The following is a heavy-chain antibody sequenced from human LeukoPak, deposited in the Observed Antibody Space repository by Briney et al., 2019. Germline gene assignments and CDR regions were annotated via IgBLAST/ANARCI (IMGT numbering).Heavy chain of an antibody. D-gene: IGHD3-16*02. Sequence: PTGGSLRLSCVGSGFTFTTYWMPWVRQAPGKGLEWVAIIKQDGSKKYYVDSVKGRFTISRDNAKNSLYLQMNSLRGEDTAVYYCARDPGSAFGGVIVKVDYYYMDVWGKGTTITVSS. V-gene: IGHV3-7*01. CDR1: GFTFTTYW. J-gene: IGHJ6*03. CDR3: ARDPGSAFGGVIVKVDYYYMDV. CDR2: IKQDGSKK.